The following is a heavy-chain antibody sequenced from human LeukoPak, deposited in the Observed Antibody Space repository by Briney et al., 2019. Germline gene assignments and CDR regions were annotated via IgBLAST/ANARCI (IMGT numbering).Heavy chain of an antibody. Sequence: PSETLSLTCTVSGYSISSGYYWGWIRQSPGKGLEWIGSIFHGGSTYYNPSLRSRVIVSVDTSKNHFSLKMSSVTAADTAVYYCARDLASCAGDCYSDGFDYWGQGALVTVSS. V-gene: IGHV4-38-2*02. CDR1: GYSISSGYY. J-gene: IGHJ4*02. CDR3: ARDLASCAGDCYSDGFDY. D-gene: IGHD2-21*02. CDR2: IFHGGST.